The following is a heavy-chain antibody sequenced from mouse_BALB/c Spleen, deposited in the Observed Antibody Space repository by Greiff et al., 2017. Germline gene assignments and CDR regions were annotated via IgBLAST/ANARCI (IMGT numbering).Heavy chain of an antibody. V-gene: IGHV5-4*02. D-gene: IGHD2-10*02. Sequence: DVKLVESGGGLVKPGGSLKLSCAASGFTFSDYYMYWVRQTPEKRLEWVATISDGGSYTYYPDSVKGRFTISRDNAKNNLYLQMSSLKSEDTAMYYCARAGYGNYDYWYFDVWGAGTTVTVSS. CDR3: ARAGYGNYDYWYFDV. J-gene: IGHJ1*01. CDR1: GFTFSDYY. CDR2: ISDGGSYT.